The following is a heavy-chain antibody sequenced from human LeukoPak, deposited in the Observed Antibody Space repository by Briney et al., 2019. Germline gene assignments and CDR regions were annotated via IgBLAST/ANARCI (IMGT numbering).Heavy chain of an antibody. Sequence: GGSLRLSCGASGFTFSSYAMTWVRQAPGKGLEWVSGISGSGVDTHYADSVKGRFTISRDNSKNTLYLQMNSLRAEDTAVYYCTGGDWFDPWGQGTLVTVSS. CDR1: GFTFSSYA. J-gene: IGHJ5*02. CDR3: TGGDWFDP. V-gene: IGHV3-23*01. CDR2: ISGSGVDT. D-gene: IGHD7-27*01.